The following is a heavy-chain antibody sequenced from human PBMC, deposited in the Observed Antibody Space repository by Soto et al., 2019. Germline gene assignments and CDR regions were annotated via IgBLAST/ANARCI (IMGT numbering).Heavy chain of an antibody. D-gene: IGHD6-13*01. J-gene: IGHJ5*02. CDR1: GGSFSGYY. Sequence: SETLSLTCAVYGGSFSGYYWSWIRQPPGKGLEWIGEINHSGSTNYNPSLKSRVTISVDTSKDQFSLKLSSVTAADTAVYYCVRGEGIAAAGTSDWFDPWGQGTLVTVSS. CDR3: VRGEGIAAAGTSDWFDP. CDR2: INHSGST. V-gene: IGHV4-34*01.